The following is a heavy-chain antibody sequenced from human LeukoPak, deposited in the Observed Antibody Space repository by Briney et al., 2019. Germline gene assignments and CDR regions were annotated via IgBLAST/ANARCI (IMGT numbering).Heavy chain of an antibody. J-gene: IGHJ5*02. CDR2: IKQDGSVK. Sequence: GGSLRLSCAASGFTFSSYWMSWVRQAPGKGLEWVANIKQDGSVKYYVDSVKGRFTISRDNAKNSLYLQMNSLRAEDTAVYYCARDQSYYYDSSDRWFDPWGQGTLVTVSS. D-gene: IGHD3-22*01. CDR1: GFTFSSYW. V-gene: IGHV3-7*01. CDR3: ARDQSYYYDSSDRWFDP.